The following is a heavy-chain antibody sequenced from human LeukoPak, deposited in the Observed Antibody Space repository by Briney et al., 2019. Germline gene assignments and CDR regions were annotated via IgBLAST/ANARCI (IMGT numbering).Heavy chain of an antibody. CDR1: GFTFSNYA. CDR2: ISYDGSTK. D-gene: IGHD2-15*01. CDR3: AKDRDCGGSCYWYFDL. V-gene: IGHV3-30-3*01. J-gene: IGHJ2*01. Sequence: GGSLRLSCADSGFTFSNYAMHWVRQTPGKGLEWVAVISYDGSTKYYADSVKGRFIISRDNSKNTLYLQTNSLRAEDTAVYYCAKDRDCGGSCYWYFDLWGRGTLVTVSS.